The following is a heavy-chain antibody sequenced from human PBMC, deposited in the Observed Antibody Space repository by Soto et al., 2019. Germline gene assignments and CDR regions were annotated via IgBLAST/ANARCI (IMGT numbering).Heavy chain of an antibody. Sequence: SETLSLTCAVYGGSFSCYYWSWIRQPPGKGLEWIGEINHSGSTNYNPSLKSRVTISVDTSKNQFSLKLSSVTAADTAVYYCARGRSYYDFWSGYYTYGMDVWGQGTTVTVSS. V-gene: IGHV4-34*01. D-gene: IGHD3-3*01. CDR1: GGSFSCYY. J-gene: IGHJ6*02. CDR2: INHSGST. CDR3: ARGRSYYDFWSGYYTYGMDV.